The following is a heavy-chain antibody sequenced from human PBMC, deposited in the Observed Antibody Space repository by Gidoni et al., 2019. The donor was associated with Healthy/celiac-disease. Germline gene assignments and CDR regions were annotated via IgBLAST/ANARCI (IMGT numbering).Heavy chain of an antibody. D-gene: IGHD3-22*01. J-gene: IGHJ3*02. Sequence: QVQLQQWGAGLLKPSETLSLTCAVYGGSFSGYYCSWIRQPPGKGLEWIGEINHSGSTNYNPSLKSRVTISVDTSKNQFSLKLSSVTAADTAVYYCARDFLDYYDSSGYYYGAFDIWGQGTMVTVSS. CDR3: ARDFLDYYDSSGYYYGAFDI. CDR2: INHSGST. CDR1: GGSFSGYY. V-gene: IGHV4-34*01.